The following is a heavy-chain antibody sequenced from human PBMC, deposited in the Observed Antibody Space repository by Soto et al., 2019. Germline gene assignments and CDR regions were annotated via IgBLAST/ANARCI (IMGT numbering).Heavy chain of an antibody. CDR3: ARRGIAARPPWFDP. CDR2: MNPNSGNT. D-gene: IGHD6-6*01. V-gene: IGHV1-8*01. Sequence: QVQLVQSGAEVKKPGASVKVSCKASGYTFTSYDINWVRQATGQGLEWMGWMNPNSGNTGYAQQFQGRVTMTRNTYISTVYMELSSLRSEDTAVYYCARRGIAARPPWFDPWGQGTLVTVSS. CDR1: GYTFTSYD. J-gene: IGHJ5*02.